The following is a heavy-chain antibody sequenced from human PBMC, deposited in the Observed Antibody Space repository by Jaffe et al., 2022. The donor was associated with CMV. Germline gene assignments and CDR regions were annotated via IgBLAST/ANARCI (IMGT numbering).Heavy chain of an antibody. Sequence: EVQLVESGGGLVQPGGSLRLSCAASGFTFSSYEMNWVRQAPGKGLEWVSYISSSGSTIYYADSVKGRFTISRDNAKNSLYLQMNSLRAEDTAVYYCARGFAHHVWGNYYYYYYMDVWGKGTTVTVSS. CDR2: ISSSGSTI. CDR3: ARGFAHHVWGNYYYYYYMDV. D-gene: IGHD3-16*01. V-gene: IGHV3-48*03. J-gene: IGHJ6*03. CDR1: GFTFSSYE.